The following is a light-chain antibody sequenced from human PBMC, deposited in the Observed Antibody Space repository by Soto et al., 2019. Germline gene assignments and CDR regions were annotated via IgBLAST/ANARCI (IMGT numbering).Light chain of an antibody. CDR3: TSYASSDIFYV. CDR2: QVT. V-gene: IGLV2-14*01. CDR1: SSDIGGYYY. J-gene: IGLJ1*01. Sequence: QSALAQPASVSGSPGQSITISCTGTSSDIGGYYYVSWYQHHPGKAPKLLIYQVTNRPSRVSNRFSGSKSGNTASLSISGLQADDEADYYCTSYASSDIFYVFGAGTQVTV.